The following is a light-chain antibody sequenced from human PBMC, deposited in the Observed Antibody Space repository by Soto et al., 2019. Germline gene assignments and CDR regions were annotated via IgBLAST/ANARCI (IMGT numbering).Light chain of an antibody. CDR3: QKYNSGLIT. Sequence: DIQMTQSPSSLSASVGDRVTITCRASQVIGHYLAWYQQKPGKVPKLLIYGAYTSQSGVPSRCSGSGSGTDFTLTISSLQPEDVAIYYCQKYNSGLITFGQGTRLEIK. J-gene: IGKJ5*01. CDR2: GAY. V-gene: IGKV1-27*01. CDR1: QVIGHY.